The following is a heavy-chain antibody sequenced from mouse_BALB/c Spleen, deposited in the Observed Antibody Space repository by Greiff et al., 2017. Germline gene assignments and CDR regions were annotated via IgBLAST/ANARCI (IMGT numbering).Heavy chain of an antibody. CDR3: AREKDDYDRDWYFDV. V-gene: IGHV1S29*02. J-gene: IGHJ1*01. Sequence: EVQLQQSGPELVKPGASVKISCKASGYTFTDYNMHWVKQSHGKSLEWIGYIYPYNGGTGYNQKFKSKATLTVDNSSSTAYMELRSLTSEDSAVYYCAREKDDYDRDWYFDVWGAGTTVTVSS. D-gene: IGHD2-4*01. CDR1: GYTFTDYN. CDR2: IYPYNGGT.